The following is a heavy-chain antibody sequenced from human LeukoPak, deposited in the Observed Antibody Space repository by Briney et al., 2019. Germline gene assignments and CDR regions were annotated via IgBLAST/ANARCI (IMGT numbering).Heavy chain of an antibody. CDR2: ISGDGGST. CDR3: VKGIYPLFDY. Sequence: GGSLRLSCAASGFTFDGHAMHWVRQAPGRGLDWVSLISGDGGSTYYADSVKGRFTISRDNSKDSLYLQMNSLRTEDTALYYCVKGIYPLFDYWGQGTLVTVSS. CDR1: GFTFDGHA. D-gene: IGHD5/OR15-5a*01. J-gene: IGHJ4*02. V-gene: IGHV3-43*02.